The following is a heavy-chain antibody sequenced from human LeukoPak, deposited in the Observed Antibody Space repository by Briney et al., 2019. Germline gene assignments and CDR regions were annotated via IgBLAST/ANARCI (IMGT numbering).Heavy chain of an antibody. J-gene: IGHJ1*01. CDR1: GGTFSSYA. CDR2: IIPIFGTA. Sequence: ASVKVSYKASGGTFSSYAISWVRQAPGQGLEWMGGIIPIFGTANYAQKFQGRVTITADESTSTAYMELSSLRFEDTAVYYCARGWELLPHGFQHWGQGTLVTVSS. CDR3: ARGWELLPHGFQH. D-gene: IGHD1-26*01. V-gene: IGHV1-69*13.